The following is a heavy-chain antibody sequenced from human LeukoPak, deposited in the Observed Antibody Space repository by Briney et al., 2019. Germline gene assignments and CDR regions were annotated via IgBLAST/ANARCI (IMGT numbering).Heavy chain of an antibody. CDR3: ARDNSVRAEAWWFKP. V-gene: IGHV1-46*01. Sequence: GASVKLSCKAFGYTFTGYWMHWVRQAPGQGPEGMGVISPSGGSTIYAQKFKGRVTLTRDMSTSTDYLEVSSLRSEDTAVYYCARDNSVRAEAWWFKPWGEGTLVTVSS. CDR1: GYTFTGYW. D-gene: IGHD1-26*01. J-gene: IGHJ5*02. CDR2: ISPSGGST.